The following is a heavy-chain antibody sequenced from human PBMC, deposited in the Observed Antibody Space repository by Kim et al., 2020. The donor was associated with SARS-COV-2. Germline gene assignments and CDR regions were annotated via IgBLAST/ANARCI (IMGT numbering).Heavy chain of an antibody. Sequence: GGSLRLSCAASGFTFNAYSMHWVRQPPGKGLGWVAVIWYDEDKKYYAESVKGRFIVSRDNSNNTLYLQVNSLKAEDTAVYYCARDFTADYFDYWGQGTLVTVSS. V-gene: IGHV3-33*01. CDR2: IWYDEDKK. CDR1: GFTFNAYS. CDR3: ARDFTADYFDY. D-gene: IGHD2-21*02. J-gene: IGHJ4*02.